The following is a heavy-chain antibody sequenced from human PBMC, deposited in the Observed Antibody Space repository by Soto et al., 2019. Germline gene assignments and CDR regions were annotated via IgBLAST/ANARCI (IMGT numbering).Heavy chain of an antibody. CDR2: ISGYNGDT. J-gene: IGHJ6*02. CDR1: GYSFTTYG. V-gene: IGHV1-18*01. Sequence: PRASVKVSCKASGYSFTTYGISWVRQAPGQGLEWMGWISGYNGDTNNAQKFQDRVTMTIDRSTTTAYLELRSLTSDDTAVYYCAKNGHPPYYYYGMDVWGQGTTVTVSS. CDR3: AKNGHPPYYYYGMDV. D-gene: IGHD2-8*01.